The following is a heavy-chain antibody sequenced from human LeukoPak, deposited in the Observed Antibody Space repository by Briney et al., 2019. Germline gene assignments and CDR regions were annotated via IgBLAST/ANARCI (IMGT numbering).Heavy chain of an antibody. CDR1: GFTFSSYA. CDR3: ARRITMVRGVATYYYYGMDV. D-gene: IGHD3-10*01. CDR2: ISGSGGST. J-gene: IGHJ6*02. V-gene: IGHV3-23*01. Sequence: GGSLRLSCAASGFTFSSYAMSWVRQAPGKGLEWVSAISGSGGSTYYADSVKGRFTISRDNSKNTLYLQMNSLRAEDTAVYYCARRITMVRGVATYYYYGMDVWGQGTTVTVSS.